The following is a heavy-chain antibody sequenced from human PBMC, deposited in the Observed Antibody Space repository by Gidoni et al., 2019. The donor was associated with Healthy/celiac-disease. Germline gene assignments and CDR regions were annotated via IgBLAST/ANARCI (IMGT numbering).Heavy chain of an antibody. CDR3: GREGAGAPGDY. V-gene: IGHV4-61*02. CDR1: GGSISSGSYY. Sequence: QVQLQESRPGLVKPSQTLSLTCTVSGGSISSGSYYWSWIRQPAGKGLEWIGRIYISGSTNNNPALKSRGTMTVETSKNKFSLKLSYGTAADTAVYYCGREGAGAPGDYWGQGTLVTVSS. J-gene: IGHJ4*02. CDR2: IYISGST. D-gene: IGHD1-26*01.